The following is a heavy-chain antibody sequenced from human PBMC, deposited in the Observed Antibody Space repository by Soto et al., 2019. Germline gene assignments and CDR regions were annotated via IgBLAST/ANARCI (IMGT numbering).Heavy chain of an antibody. D-gene: IGHD1-1*01. CDR3: ARAGFWNLDS. CDR2: IHQRGTS. CDR1: GYSINTDSW. Sequence: QVQLQESGPGLVKPSGPLSLTCDVSGYSINTDSWWSWVRQPPGRGLEWIAEIHQRGTSNYNPSLKSRVTISADKSRNQFFLDVRSVTAADTAVYYCARAGFWNLDSWGQGTPVTVSS. J-gene: IGHJ4*02. V-gene: IGHV4-4*02.